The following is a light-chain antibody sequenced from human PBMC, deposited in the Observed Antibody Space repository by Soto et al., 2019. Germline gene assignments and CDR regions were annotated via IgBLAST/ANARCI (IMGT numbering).Light chain of an antibody. CDR3: QQSYSTPWT. CDR1: QSISSY. V-gene: IGKV1-39*01. Sequence: DIQMTPSPSSLSASVGDRVTITCRASQSISSYLNCYQQKPVKAPKLLIYAASSLQSGVPSRFSGSGSGTDFTLTISSLQPADFATYYCQQSYSTPWTFGQGTKVEIK. CDR2: AAS. J-gene: IGKJ1*01.